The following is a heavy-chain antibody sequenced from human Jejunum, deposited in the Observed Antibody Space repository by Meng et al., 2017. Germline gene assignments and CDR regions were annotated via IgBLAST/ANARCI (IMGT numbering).Heavy chain of an antibody. CDR3: VRDRFFDADRGWIYAMDV. CDR1: GLIVSTTY. CDR2: LYTGGTT. D-gene: IGHD6-19*01. J-gene: IGHJ6*02. Sequence: GGPLRLSCAASGLIVSTTYLSWVRQAPGKGLEWVSSLYTGGTTLYADSVEGRFTISRDSSKNTLFLQMHSVRAEDTAVYYCVRDRFFDADRGWIYAMDVWGQGTTVTVSS. V-gene: IGHV3-66*02.